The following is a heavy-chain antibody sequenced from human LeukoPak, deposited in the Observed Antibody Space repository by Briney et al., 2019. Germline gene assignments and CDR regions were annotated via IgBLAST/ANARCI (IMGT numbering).Heavy chain of an antibody. Sequence: TLSLTCTVSGGSISSGDYYWSWIRQPPGKGLEWIGYIYHSGSTYYNPSLKSRVTISVDRSKNQFSLKLSSVTAADTAVYYCARAPVLRFLEWLFFDYWGQGTLVTVSS. CDR3: ARAPVLRFLEWLFFDY. J-gene: IGHJ4*02. V-gene: IGHV4-30-2*01. D-gene: IGHD3-3*01. CDR2: IYHSGST. CDR1: GGSISSGDYY.